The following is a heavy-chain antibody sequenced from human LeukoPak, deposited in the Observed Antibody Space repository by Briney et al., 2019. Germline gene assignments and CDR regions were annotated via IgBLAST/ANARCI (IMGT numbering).Heavy chain of an antibody. Sequence: SVKVSCKASGGTFSSYAISWVRQAPGQGLEWMGRIIPILGIANYAQKFQGRVTITADKSTSTAYMELSSLRSEDTAVYYCARGPSSSWVSYYYYHGMDVWGQGTTVTVSS. J-gene: IGHJ6*02. CDR2: IIPILGIA. V-gene: IGHV1-69*04. D-gene: IGHD6-6*01. CDR1: GGTFSSYA. CDR3: ARGPSSSWVSYYYYHGMDV.